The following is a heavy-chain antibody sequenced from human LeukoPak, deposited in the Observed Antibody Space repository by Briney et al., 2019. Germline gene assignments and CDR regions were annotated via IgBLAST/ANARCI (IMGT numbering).Heavy chain of an antibody. V-gene: IGHV3-9*01. CDR1: GFIFSTYW. Sequence: GGSLRLSCAASGFIFSTYWMMWARQAPGKGLEWVSGISWNSGSIGYADSVKGRFTISRDNAKNSLYLQMNSLRAEDTALYYCAKREGLWAFDIWGQGTMVTVSS. J-gene: IGHJ3*02. CDR3: AKREGLWAFDI. CDR2: ISWNSGSI. D-gene: IGHD2-21*01.